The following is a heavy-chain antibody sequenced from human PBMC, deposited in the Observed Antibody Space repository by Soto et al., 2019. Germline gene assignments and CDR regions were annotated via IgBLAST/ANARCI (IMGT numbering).Heavy chain of an antibody. D-gene: IGHD3-22*01. CDR2: ISSSGSTI. V-gene: IGHV3-11*01. Sequence: GGDLRLSSEDTGFTVSDYYMSGIRQALGKALEWVSYISSSGSTIYYADSVKGRFTISRENAKNSLYLQMNSLRAEDTAVYYCARSLSGDYYDSSGPSDYWGQGTLVPVSS. CDR3: ARSLSGDYYDSSGPSDY. J-gene: IGHJ4*02. CDR1: GFTVSDYY.